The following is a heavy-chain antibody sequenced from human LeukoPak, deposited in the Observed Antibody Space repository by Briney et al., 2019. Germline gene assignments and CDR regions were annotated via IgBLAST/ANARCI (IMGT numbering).Heavy chain of an antibody. Sequence: SETLSLTCTVSGGSISSSSYYWGWIRQPPGKGLEWIGSIYCSGSTYYNPSLKSRVTISVDTSKNQFSLKLSSATAADTAVYYCASTIYSSSWYFDYWGQGTLVTVSS. J-gene: IGHJ4*02. CDR2: IYCSGST. D-gene: IGHD6-13*01. CDR1: GGSISSSSYY. CDR3: ASTIYSSSWYFDY. V-gene: IGHV4-39*01.